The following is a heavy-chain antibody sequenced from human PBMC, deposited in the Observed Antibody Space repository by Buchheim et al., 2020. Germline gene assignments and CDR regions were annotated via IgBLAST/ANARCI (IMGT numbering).Heavy chain of an antibody. Sequence: QLQLQESGPGLVKPSETLSLTCTVSGCSISSSSYYWGWIRQPPGKGLEWIGSIYYSGSTYYNPSLKSRVNIYVDTSKNTFSLNLSSVTAADTAVYYCARHRLWFGDKSLDYWGQGTL. CDR3: ARHRLWFGDKSLDY. V-gene: IGHV4-39*01. D-gene: IGHD3-10*01. CDR1: GCSISSSSYY. CDR2: IYYSGST. J-gene: IGHJ4*02.